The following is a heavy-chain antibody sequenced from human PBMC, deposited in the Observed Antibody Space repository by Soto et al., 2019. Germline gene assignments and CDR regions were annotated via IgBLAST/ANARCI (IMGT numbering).Heavy chain of an antibody. Sequence: PGESLKLSCKGSGYSFTSYWIGWVRQMPGKGLEWMGIIYPGDSDTRYSPSFQGQVTISADKSISTAYLQWSSLKASDTAMYYCARVYCSGGSCYSRNYYYYGMDVWGQGTTVTVSS. CDR1: GYSFTSYW. CDR3: ARVYCSGGSCYSRNYYYYGMDV. J-gene: IGHJ6*02. CDR2: IYPGDSDT. D-gene: IGHD2-15*01. V-gene: IGHV5-51*01.